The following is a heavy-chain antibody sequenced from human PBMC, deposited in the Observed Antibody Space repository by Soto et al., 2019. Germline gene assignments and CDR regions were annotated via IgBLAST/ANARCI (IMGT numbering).Heavy chain of an antibody. D-gene: IGHD3-3*01. J-gene: IGHJ6*02. CDR1: GGTFSSYA. Sequence: QVQLVQSGAEVKKPGSSVKVSCKASGGTFSSYAISWVRQAPGQGLEWMGGSIPIFGTANYAQKFQGRVTITADESTSTAYMELSSLRSEDTAVYYCARDDLYYDFWSGYYYYGMDVWGQGTTVTVSS. V-gene: IGHV1-69*01. CDR2: SIPIFGTA. CDR3: ARDDLYYDFWSGYYYYGMDV.